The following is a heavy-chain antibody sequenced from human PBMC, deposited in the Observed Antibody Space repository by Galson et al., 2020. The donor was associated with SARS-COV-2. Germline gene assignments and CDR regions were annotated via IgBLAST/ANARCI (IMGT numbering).Heavy chain of an antibody. D-gene: IGHD3-3*01. CDR2: INWNGGRT. V-gene: IGHV3-20*04. Sequence: GESLKISCVPSGFTFDEHGMSWVRQPPGKGLEWVSGINWNGGRTGYADSVKGRFTISRDNAKNSLYLQMKSLRAEDTALYYCARFGVALYYYGMDVWGRGTTVNVSS. CDR3: ARFGVALYYYGMDV. CDR1: GFTFDEHG. J-gene: IGHJ6*02.